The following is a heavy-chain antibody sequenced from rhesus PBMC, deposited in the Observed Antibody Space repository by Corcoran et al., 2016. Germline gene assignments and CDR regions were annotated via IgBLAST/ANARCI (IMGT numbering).Heavy chain of an antibody. V-gene: IGHV4S7*01. D-gene: IGHD5-36*02. J-gene: IGHJ4*01. CDR2: IYGGRGST. CDR1: GGSIRRLNW. Sequence: QVQLQASGPGLVKPSAPLSLTCAVSGGSIRRLNWLSCIRPSPGTGLEWIGYIYGGRGSTSYNHSLKSRVTISTDTSKNQFSLKLSAVTAADTAVYYCARRLATVTLSYFDYWGQGVLVTVSA. CDR3: ARRLATVTLSYFDY.